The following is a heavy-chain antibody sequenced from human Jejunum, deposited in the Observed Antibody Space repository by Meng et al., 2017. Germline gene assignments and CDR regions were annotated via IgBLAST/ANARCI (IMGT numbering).Heavy chain of an antibody. D-gene: IGHD3-10*01. J-gene: IGHJ4*02. Sequence: QVQPCQSGAEVKKPGASPKVSCKAPGDRFTSFGITWVRQAPGQGLEWMGWISTYNGQTNLAQKFQDRVTMTTDTSTTTVYMELRSFRSDDTAVYYCARDGVSYTMVRGPTYWGQGTLVTVSS. V-gene: IGHV1-18*01. CDR1: GDRFTSFG. CDR3: ARDGVSYTMVRGPTY. CDR2: ISTYNGQT.